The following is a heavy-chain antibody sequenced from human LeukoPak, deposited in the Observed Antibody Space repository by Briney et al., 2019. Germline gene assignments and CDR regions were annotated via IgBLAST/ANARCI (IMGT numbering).Heavy chain of an antibody. CDR2: IWYDGTDT. J-gene: IGHJ4*01. CDR1: GFTFSRFN. V-gene: IGHV3-33*01. Sequence: GKSQRLSCVASGFTFSRFNMHWVRQAPGKGLEWVALIWYDGTDTYYADSVKGRFTISRDDSKNTVYLQMNSLRAEDTAFYYCARGFLDFDFWGHGTLVTVSS. D-gene: IGHD3-3*01. CDR3: ARGFLDFDF.